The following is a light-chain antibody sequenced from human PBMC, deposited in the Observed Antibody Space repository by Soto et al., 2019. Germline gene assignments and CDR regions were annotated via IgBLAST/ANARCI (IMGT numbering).Light chain of an antibody. Sequence: EIVLTQSPGTLSLSPGERATLSCRASQSVSSSYLAWYQQRRGQAPRLLIYGASTRAPGIPARFSGSGSETEFTLTISSLQSEDFAVYYCQHYNNWPPWTFGQGTKVDIK. J-gene: IGKJ1*01. CDR2: GAS. CDR1: QSVSSSY. V-gene: IGKV3-15*01. CDR3: QHYNNWPPWT.